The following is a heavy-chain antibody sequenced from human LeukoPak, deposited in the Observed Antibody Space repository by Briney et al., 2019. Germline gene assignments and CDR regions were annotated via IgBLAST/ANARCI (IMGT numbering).Heavy chain of an antibody. V-gene: IGHV4-4*09. D-gene: IGHD1-26*01. CDR1: GGSISSYY. J-gene: IGHJ5*02. CDR2: IHSSGYT. CDR3: AKRQGPESGSYDYFDP. Sequence: PSETLSHTCTVSGGSISSYYWSWIRQPPGQGLEWIAYIHSSGYTNYNPSLKSRVTISVDTSKNQFSLKVTSVTAADTAVYYCAKRQGPESGSYDYFDPWGQGTLVTVSS.